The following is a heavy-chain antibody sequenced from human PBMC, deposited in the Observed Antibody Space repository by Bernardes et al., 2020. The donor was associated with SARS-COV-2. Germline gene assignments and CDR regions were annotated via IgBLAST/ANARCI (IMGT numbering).Heavy chain of an antibody. CDR3: AAGPNWFDH. Sequence: VKGTCKASGGTCTSSAVQWVRQARGQHLEWIGWIDVDGGGTNYAHRLRERVTSTWDMSARTGYMVLSSLRSEDTAVYYCAAGPNWFDHWRQGTLVTVSS. CDR2: IDVDGGGT. CDR1: GGTCTSSA. V-gene: IGHV1-58*01. J-gene: IGHJ5*02.